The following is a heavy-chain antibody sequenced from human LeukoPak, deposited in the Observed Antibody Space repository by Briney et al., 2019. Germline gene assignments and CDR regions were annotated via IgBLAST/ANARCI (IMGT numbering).Heavy chain of an antibody. Sequence: PGGSLRLSCAASGFTFSSYSMNWVRQAPGKGLEWVSSISSSSSYIYYADSVKGRFTISRDNSKNTLYLQMNSLRAEDTAVYYCAKDAGDLIVVVPAAVGFDYWGQGTLVTVSS. V-gene: IGHV3-21*04. CDR3: AKDAGDLIVVVPAAVGFDY. CDR2: ISSSSSYI. CDR1: GFTFSSYS. J-gene: IGHJ4*02. D-gene: IGHD2-2*01.